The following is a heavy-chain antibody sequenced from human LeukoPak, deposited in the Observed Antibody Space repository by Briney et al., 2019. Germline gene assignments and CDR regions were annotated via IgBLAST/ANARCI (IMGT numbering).Heavy chain of an antibody. CDR3: ATSHMVKWELLSPGFDY. Sequence: GASVKVSCKASGGTFSSYAISWVRQAPGQGLEWMGGIIPIFVTANYAQKCQGRVTITAVESTSTAYMELSSLRSEDTAVYYCATSHMVKWELLSPGFDYWGQGTLVTVSS. D-gene: IGHD1-26*01. V-gene: IGHV1-69*13. CDR1: GGTFSSYA. J-gene: IGHJ4*02. CDR2: IIPIFVTA.